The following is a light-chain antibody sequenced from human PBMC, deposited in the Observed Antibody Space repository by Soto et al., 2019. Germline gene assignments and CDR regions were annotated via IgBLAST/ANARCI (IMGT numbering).Light chain of an antibody. CDR2: GAS. J-gene: IGKJ5*01. Sequence: EIMMTQSPATLSLSRGERATLSCRANQAISSNVAWYQQKPGQAPRLLIYGASSRATGIPDRFSGSGSGTDFTLTISRLEPEDFAVYYCQQYGSSPPITFGQGTRLEIK. CDR3: QQYGSSPPIT. CDR1: QAISSN. V-gene: IGKV3-20*01.